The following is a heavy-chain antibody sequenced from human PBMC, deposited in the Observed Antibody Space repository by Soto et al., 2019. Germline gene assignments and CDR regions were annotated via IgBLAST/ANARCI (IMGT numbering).Heavy chain of an antibody. V-gene: IGHV3-11*01. D-gene: IGHD3-22*01. CDR2: ISSSGDIR. J-gene: IGHJ4*02. CDR3: ARDQGYYDSSGYFDY. CDR1: GFTFSDYY. Sequence: GWSLRLSCAASGFTFSDYYMSWIRQAPGKGLEWVSYISSSGDIRYYADSVKGRFTISRDNAKKSLYLEMNSLRAEDTAVYYCARDQGYYDSSGYFDYWGQGALVTVSS.